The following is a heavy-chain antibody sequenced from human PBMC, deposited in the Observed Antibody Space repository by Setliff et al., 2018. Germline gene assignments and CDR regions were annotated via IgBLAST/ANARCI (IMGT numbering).Heavy chain of an antibody. V-gene: IGHV4-34*01. CDR2: INHSGST. CDR1: GGSFSNYY. J-gene: IGHJ2*01. CDR3: ARAQVVFAISAPVWYFEL. D-gene: IGHD2-21*01. Sequence: ASETLSLTCTVYGGSFSNYYWSWIRQPPGKGLEWIGEINHSGSTNYNSSLTSRVTISVDTSKNQFSLKLSSVTAADTAVYYCARAQVVFAISAPVWYFELWGRGTQVTVSS.